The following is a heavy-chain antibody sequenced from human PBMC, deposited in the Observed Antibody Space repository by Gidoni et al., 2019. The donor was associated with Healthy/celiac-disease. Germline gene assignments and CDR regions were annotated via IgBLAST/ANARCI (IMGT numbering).Heavy chain of an antibody. CDR3: ARRTGYSSGWYQTAFDI. D-gene: IGHD6-19*01. Sequence: EVQLVQSGAAVKKPGASLKISCKGSGYSFTSYWTGWVRQRPGKGLEWTGIIYPGDSDTRYSPSFQGQVTISADKSISTAYLQWSSLKASDTAMYYCARRTGYSSGWYQTAFDIWGQGTMVTVSS. CDR1: GYSFTSYW. V-gene: IGHV5-51*01. J-gene: IGHJ3*02. CDR2: IYPGDSDT.